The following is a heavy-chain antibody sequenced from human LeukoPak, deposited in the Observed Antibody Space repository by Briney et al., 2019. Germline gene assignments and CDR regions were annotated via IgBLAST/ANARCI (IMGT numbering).Heavy chain of an antibody. J-gene: IGHJ4*02. CDR1: GFTFSSYS. CDR2: ISTSSSSYI. CDR3: ARQYYDSSGYRYLDY. D-gene: IGHD3-22*01. Sequence: GGSLRLSCAASGFTFSSYSMNWVRQAPGKGLEWVSSISTSSSSYIYYADSVKGRFTISRDNAKNSLYLQMNSLRPEDTAVYYCARQYYDSSGYRYLDYWGQGTLVTVSS. V-gene: IGHV3-21*01.